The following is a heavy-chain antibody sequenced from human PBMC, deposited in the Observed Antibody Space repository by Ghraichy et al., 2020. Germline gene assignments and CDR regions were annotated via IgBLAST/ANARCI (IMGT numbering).Heavy chain of an antibody. CDR2: ISGSGGST. Sequence: GESLNISCAASGFTFSSYAMSWVRQAPGKGLEWVSAISGSGGSTYYADSVKGRFTISRDNSKNTLYLQMNSLRAEDTAVYYCAKGDISSHYGMDVWGQGTTVTVSS. V-gene: IGHV3-23*01. J-gene: IGHJ6*02. D-gene: IGHD3-3*02. CDR1: GFTFSSYA. CDR3: AKGDISSHYGMDV.